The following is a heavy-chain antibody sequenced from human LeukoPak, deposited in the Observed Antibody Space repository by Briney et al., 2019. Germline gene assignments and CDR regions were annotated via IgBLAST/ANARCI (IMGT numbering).Heavy chain of an antibody. CDR2: ISYDGSNK. D-gene: IGHD1-26*01. CDR1: GFTFSSYA. CDR3: ARDVGDY. J-gene: IGHJ4*02. Sequence: PGGSLRLSCAASGFTFSSYAMHWVRQAPGKGLEWVAVISYDGSNKYYADSVKGRFTISRDNSKNTLHLQMNSLRAEDTAVYYCARDVGDYWGQGTLVTVSS. V-gene: IGHV3-30-3*01.